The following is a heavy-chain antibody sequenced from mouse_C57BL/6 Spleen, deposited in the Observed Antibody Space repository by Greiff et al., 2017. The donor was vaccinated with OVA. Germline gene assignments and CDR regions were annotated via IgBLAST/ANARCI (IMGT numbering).Heavy chain of an antibody. D-gene: IGHD2-4*01. V-gene: IGHV1-50*01. J-gene: IGHJ3*01. CDR1: GYTFTSYW. CDR3: ARSRYDYAWFAD. Sequence: QVQLQQPGAALVKPGASVKLSCKASGYTFTSYWMQWVKQRPGQGLEWIGEIDPSDSYTNYNQKFKGKAKLTVDTASSTAYMQLSSLTSEDSAVYYCARSRYDYAWFADWGQGTLVTVSA. CDR2: IDPSDSYT.